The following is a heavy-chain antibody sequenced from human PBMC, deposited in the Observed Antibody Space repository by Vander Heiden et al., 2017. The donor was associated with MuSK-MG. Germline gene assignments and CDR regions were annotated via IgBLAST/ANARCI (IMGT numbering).Heavy chain of an antibody. V-gene: IGHV3-23*01. Sequence: EVQLLESGGGLVQPGGSLRPHCAASGFTFCTHHIGWVRQAPGKGVEWVTGITGSGGSTYYADSVKGRFTISRDNSKNTLFLQMNSLRAEDTAVYYCAKGYYYDTSGYTYYYYMDVWGKGTTVTVSS. CDR1: GFTFCTHH. CDR3: AKGYYYDTSGYTYYYYMDV. CDR2: ITGSGGST. J-gene: IGHJ6*03. D-gene: IGHD3-22*01.